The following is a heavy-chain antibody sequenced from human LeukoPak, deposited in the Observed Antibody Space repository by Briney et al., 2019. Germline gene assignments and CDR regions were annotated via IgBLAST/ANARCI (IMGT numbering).Heavy chain of an antibody. D-gene: IGHD3-9*01. CDR1: GGSISSGDYY. V-gene: IGHV4-30-4*08. Sequence: SETLSLTCTVSGGSISSGDYYWSWIRQPPGKGLEWIGYIYYSGSTYYNPSLKSRVTISVDTSKNQFSLKLSSVTAADTAVYYCARASSYDILTGNYYYYYMDVWGKGTTVTVSS. CDR3: ARASSYDILTGNYYYYYMDV. J-gene: IGHJ6*03. CDR2: IYYSGST.